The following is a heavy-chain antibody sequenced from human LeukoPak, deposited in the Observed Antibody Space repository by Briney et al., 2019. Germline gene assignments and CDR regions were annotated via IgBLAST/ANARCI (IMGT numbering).Heavy chain of an antibody. CDR3: AKGDYGDYRYGYAGH. CDR2: ISAYNGNT. V-gene: IGHV1-18*01. J-gene: IGHJ4*02. D-gene: IGHD5-18*01. Sequence: GASVKVSCKASGYTFTSYGISWVRQAPGQGLEWMGWISAYNGNTNYAQKLQGRVTMTTDTSTSTAYMELRSLRSDDTAVYYCAKGDYGDYRYGYAGHWGQGTLVTVSS. CDR1: GYTFTSYG.